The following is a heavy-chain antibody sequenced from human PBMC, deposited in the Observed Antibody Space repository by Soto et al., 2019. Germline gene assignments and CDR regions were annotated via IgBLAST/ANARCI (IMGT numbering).Heavy chain of an antibody. Sequence: QVHLVQSGAEVKKPGSSVKVSCTASGGTFSRFEISWVRQAPGQGLEWMGKIIPIFGTTNYAQKFQGRVTLTANESTGTVYLELSSLRSEDTAVYFCARDSIGGDYYGLDVWGQGTTVTVSS. D-gene: IGHD3-16*01. J-gene: IGHJ6*02. CDR3: ARDSIGGDYYGLDV. V-gene: IGHV1-69*18. CDR1: GGTFSRFE. CDR2: IIPIFGTT.